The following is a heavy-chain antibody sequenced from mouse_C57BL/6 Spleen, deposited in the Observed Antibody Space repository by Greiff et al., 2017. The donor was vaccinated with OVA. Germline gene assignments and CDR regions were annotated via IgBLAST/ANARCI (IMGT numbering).Heavy chain of an antibody. Sequence: QVQLKQSGPELVKPGASVKISCKASGYAFSSSWMNWVKQRPGKGLEWIGRIYPGDGDTNYNGKFKGKATLTADKSSSTAYMQLSSLTSEDSAVYFCAYYGSSYDAYWGQGTLVTVSA. CDR2: IYPGDGDT. V-gene: IGHV1-82*01. CDR3: AYYGSSYDAY. D-gene: IGHD1-1*01. J-gene: IGHJ3*01. CDR1: GYAFSSSW.